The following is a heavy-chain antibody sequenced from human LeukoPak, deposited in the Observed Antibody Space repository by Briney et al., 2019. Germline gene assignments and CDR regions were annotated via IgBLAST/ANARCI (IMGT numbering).Heavy chain of an antibody. CDR1: GGSISSSS. Sequence: ETLSLTCTVSGGSISSSSYYWGWIRQAPGKGLEWVSSISSSSSYIYYADSVKGRFTISRDNAKNSLYLQMNSLRAEDTAVYYCARDQLPTTTYWGQGTLVTVSS. CDR3: ARDQLPTTTY. CDR2: ISSSSSYI. V-gene: IGHV3-21*01. J-gene: IGHJ4*02. D-gene: IGHD5-24*01.